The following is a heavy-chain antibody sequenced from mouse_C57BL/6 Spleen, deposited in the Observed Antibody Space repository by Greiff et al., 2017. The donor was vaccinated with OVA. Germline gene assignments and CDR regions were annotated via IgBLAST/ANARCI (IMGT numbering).Heavy chain of an antibody. V-gene: IGHV1-80*01. Sequence: VQLQESGAELVKPGASVKISCKASGYAFSSYWMNWVKQRPGKGLEWIGTIYPGDGDTNYNGKFKGKATLTADKSSSTAYMQLSSLTSEDSAVYFCARRPHYAMDYWGQGTSVTVSS. CDR2: IYPGDGDT. J-gene: IGHJ4*01. CDR1: GYAFSSYW. CDR3: ARRPHYAMDY.